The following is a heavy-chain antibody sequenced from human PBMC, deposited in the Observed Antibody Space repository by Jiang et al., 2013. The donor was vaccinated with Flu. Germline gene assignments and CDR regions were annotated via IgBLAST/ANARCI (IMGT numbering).Heavy chain of an antibody. CDR1: GGSISSGDFY. J-gene: IGHJ5*02. CDR2: IFYSENS. D-gene: IGHD3-10*01. CDR3: ARASLARYGSGSYYYDP. Sequence: GPGLVKPSQTLSLTCTVSGGSISSGDFYWSWIRQPPGKGLEWIGYIFYSENSYYNPSLKSRITISVDTPKNQFSLKLSSVTAADTAVYYCARASLARYGSGSYYYDPWGQGTLVTVSS. V-gene: IGHV4-30-4*01.